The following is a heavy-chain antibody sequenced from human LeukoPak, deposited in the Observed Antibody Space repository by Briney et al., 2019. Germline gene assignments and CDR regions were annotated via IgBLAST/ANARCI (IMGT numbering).Heavy chain of an antibody. CDR2: IKTKTDGGTT. D-gene: IGHD3-10*01. J-gene: IGHJ4*02. CDR3: TTLYGSGNYY. CDR1: GFTFSNYD. V-gene: IGHV3-15*01. Sequence: PGGSLRLSCAASGFTFSNYDMHWVRQAPGKGLEWVGQIKTKTDGGTTDSAATVKGRFTISRDDSKNTLYLQMNSLKTEDTAMYYCTTLYGSGNYYWGQGTLVTVSS.